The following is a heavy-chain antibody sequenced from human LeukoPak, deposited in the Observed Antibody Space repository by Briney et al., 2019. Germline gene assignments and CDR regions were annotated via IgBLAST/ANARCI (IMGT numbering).Heavy chain of an antibody. CDR2: IYYSGST. J-gene: IGHJ4*02. D-gene: IGHD3-3*01. CDR3: ARQRTSGSASNLRVAQIDS. V-gene: IGHV4-34*01. Sequence: PSETLSLTCAVYGGSFSGYYWSWIRQPPGTGLEWIGSIYYSGSTYYNPSLKSRATISVDTSKNQISLKVSSVTAADSALYFCARQRTSGSASNLRVAQIDSWGQGTLVTVSS. CDR1: GGSFSGYY.